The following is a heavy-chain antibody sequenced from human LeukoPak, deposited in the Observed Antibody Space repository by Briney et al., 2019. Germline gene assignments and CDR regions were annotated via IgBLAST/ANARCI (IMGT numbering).Heavy chain of an antibody. J-gene: IGHJ4*02. CDR3: ARASTTVGVSINY. V-gene: IGHV3-21*01. D-gene: IGHD3-10*01. Sequence: PGGSLRLSCAASGFTFSTYTIHWVRQAPGKGLEWVSSISSSNSYIYYADSVKGRFTISRDNAKNSLYLQMNSLRAEDTAVYYCARASTTVGVSINYWGQGTLVTVSS. CDR2: ISSSNSYI. CDR1: GFTFSTYT.